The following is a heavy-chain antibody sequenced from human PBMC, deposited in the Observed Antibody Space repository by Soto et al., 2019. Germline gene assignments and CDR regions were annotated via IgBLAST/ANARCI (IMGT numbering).Heavy chain of an antibody. Sequence: PWGSMRLSCAASGFPVSSYAMSWVRLAPGKGLEWVSAISANGLSTYYVDSVKGRFTLSRDNSKNILYLQMNSLRAEDTAVYYCAKLWSSSPRYYHGMDVWGQGTTVTVS. V-gene: IGHV3-23*01. CDR3: AKLWSSSPRYYHGMDV. CDR2: ISANGLST. D-gene: IGHD3-10*01. CDR1: GFPVSSYA. J-gene: IGHJ6*02.